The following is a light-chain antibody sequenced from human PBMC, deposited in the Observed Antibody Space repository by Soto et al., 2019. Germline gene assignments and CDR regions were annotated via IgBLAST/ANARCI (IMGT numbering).Light chain of an antibody. J-gene: IGKJ2*01. CDR1: QSISSY. CDR2: AAS. V-gene: IGKV1-39*01. Sequence: DIQMTQSPSSLSASVGDRVTITCRASQSISSYLNWYQQKPGKAPKLLIYAASSLQSGVPSRFSGRGSGTDFTLTISSLQPEDFATYYFQQSYSTPMYTFGQWTKLAIK. CDR3: QQSYSTPMYT.